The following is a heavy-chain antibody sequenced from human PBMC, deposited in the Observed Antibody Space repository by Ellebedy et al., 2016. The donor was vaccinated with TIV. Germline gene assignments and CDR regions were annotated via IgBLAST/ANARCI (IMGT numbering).Heavy chain of an antibody. CDR3: ARDLDYYYGMDV. J-gene: IGHJ6*02. Sequence: PGGSLRLSCAASGFSVSSTYMSWVRQAPGQGLEWVSSSSSSSYYIYYADSVKGRFTFSRDNAKNSLYLQMNSLRAEDTAVYYCARDLDYYYGMDVWGQGTTVTVSS. CDR2: SSSSSYYI. V-gene: IGHV3-21*01. CDR1: GFSVSSTY.